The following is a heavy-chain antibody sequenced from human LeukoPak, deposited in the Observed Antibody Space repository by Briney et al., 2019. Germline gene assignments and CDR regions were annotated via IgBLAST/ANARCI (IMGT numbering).Heavy chain of an antibody. CDR2: ISSRDSAV. CDR3: VRVSKDTFLPSFFDY. Sequence: GGSLRLSCAASGFTFSDYSLSWIGQAPGKGLKWISYISSRDSAVYYADSVRGRFTISRDNAQNSVYLQMNSLRAEDTAVYYCVRVSKDTFLPSFFDYWGKGILVTVSS. J-gene: IGHJ4*02. D-gene: IGHD3-3*02. V-gene: IGHV3-11*04. CDR1: GFTFSDYS.